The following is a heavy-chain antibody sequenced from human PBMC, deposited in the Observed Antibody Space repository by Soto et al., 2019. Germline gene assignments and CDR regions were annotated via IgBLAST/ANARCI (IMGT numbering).Heavy chain of an antibody. J-gene: IGHJ4*02. Sequence: GGSMRLSCAASGFTFSSYWMHWVRQAPGKGLVWVSRINSDGSSTSYADAVKGRFTISRDNSQNTVYLQMNNLRAEDTAVYYCVVDPNWQWGYWGLGTLVTVSS. CDR2: INSDGSST. D-gene: IGHD1-1*01. V-gene: IGHV3-74*01. CDR3: VVDPNWQWGY. CDR1: GFTFSSYW.